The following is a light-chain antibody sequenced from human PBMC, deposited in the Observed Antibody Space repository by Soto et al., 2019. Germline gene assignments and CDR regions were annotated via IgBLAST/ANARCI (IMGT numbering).Light chain of an antibody. Sequence: QSALTQPASVSGSPGQSITISCTGTSSDVGSYNLVSWYQQYPGKAPKLMIYEVSKRPSGVSNRFSGSKSGNTASLTISGLQAEDDADYYCCSYAGSTTFVVFGGGTQLTVL. V-gene: IGLV2-23*02. CDR2: EVS. CDR1: SSDVGSYNL. J-gene: IGLJ2*01. CDR3: CSYAGSTTFVV.